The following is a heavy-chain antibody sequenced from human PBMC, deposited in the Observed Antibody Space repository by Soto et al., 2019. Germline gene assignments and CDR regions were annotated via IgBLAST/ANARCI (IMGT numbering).Heavy chain of an antibody. J-gene: IGHJ4*02. D-gene: IGHD5-12*01. V-gene: IGHV3-23*01. CDR2: ISGRGDAT. Sequence: GGSLRLSCAASGFTFLRHAMSWVRQSPGKGLEWVSGISGRGDATYYADSVEGRFTISRDTSQNTLYLQMNSLRAEDTAIYYCTRELVTTIIGYWGLGTLVTV. CDR1: GFTFLRHA. CDR3: TRELVTTIIGY.